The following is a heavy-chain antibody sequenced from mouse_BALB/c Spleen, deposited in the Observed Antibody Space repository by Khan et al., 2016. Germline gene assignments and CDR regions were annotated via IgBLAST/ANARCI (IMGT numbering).Heavy chain of an antibody. CDR2: IWAGGST. CDR3: ARLEDI. CDR1: GFSLTRYG. D-gene: IGHD1-3*01. Sequence: QVQLTESGPGLVAPSQSLSITCTVSGFSLTRYGVHWVRQPPGNGLEWLGVIWAGGSTNYHSALMSRLIISKDNSKRQLFFKLNSLQPDDTAMYYCARLEDIWGKGTTLTVAS. V-gene: IGHV2-9*02. J-gene: IGHJ2*01.